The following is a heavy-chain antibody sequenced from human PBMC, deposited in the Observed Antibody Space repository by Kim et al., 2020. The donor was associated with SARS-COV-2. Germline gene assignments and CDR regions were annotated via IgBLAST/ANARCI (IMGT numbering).Heavy chain of an antibody. CDR3: AKVVQSSYDYVWRAFDY. CDR1: GFTFSSYG. D-gene: IGHD3-16*01. Sequence: GGSLRLSCAASGFTFSSYGMHWVRQAPGKGLEWVAVISYDGSNKYYADSVKGRFTISRDNSKNTLYLQMNSLRAEDTAVYYCAKVVQSSYDYVWRAFDYWGQGTLVTVSS. J-gene: IGHJ4*02. CDR2: ISYDGSNK. V-gene: IGHV3-30*18.